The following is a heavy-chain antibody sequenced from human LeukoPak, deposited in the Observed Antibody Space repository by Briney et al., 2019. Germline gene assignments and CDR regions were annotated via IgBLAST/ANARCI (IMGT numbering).Heavy chain of an antibody. CDR1: GGTFSSYA. CDR2: SIPIFGTA. V-gene: IGHV1-69*05. CDR3: ARDPVRGWPSAEYFQH. J-gene: IGHJ1*01. Sequence: LVQSGAAVKKPGSSVKVSCKASGGTFSSYAISWVRQAPGQGLEWMGGSIPIFGTANYAQKFQGRVTITTDESTSTAYMELSSLRSEDTAVYYCARDPVRGWPSAEYFQHWGQGTLVTVSS. D-gene: IGHD6-19*01.